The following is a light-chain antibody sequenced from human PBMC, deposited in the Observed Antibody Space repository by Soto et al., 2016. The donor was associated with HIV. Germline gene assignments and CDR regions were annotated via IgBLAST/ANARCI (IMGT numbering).Light chain of an antibody. V-gene: IGKV1-5*03. CDR2: KTS. CDR3: QQYNTVPWT. Sequence: GDRVTITCRASQSVSVWLAWYQQKPGKAPNLLIFKTSTLEVGVPSRFSGGGSGTDFTLTLSSVQPDDVGTYYCQQYNTVPWTFGQGT. CDR1: QSVSVW. J-gene: IGKJ1*01.